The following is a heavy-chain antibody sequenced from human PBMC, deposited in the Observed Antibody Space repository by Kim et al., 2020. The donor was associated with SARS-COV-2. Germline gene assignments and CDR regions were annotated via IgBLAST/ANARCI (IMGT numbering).Heavy chain of an antibody. V-gene: IGHV4-34*01. CDR1: GGSFSGYY. D-gene: IGHD6-19*01. CDR2: INHSGST. Sequence: SETLSLTCAVYGGSFSGYYWSWIRQLPGKGLEWIGEINHSGSTNYNPSLKSRVTISVDTPKNQFSLKLSSVTAAGTAVYYCARGTRQWLVRGPYYYYMDVGGKGTAVTVSS. J-gene: IGHJ6*03. CDR3: ARGTRQWLVRGPYYYYMDV.